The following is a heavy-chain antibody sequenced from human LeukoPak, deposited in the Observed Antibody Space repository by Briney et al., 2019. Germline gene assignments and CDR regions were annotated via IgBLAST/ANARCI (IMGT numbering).Heavy chain of an antibody. V-gene: IGHV4-34*01. D-gene: IGHD6-13*01. J-gene: IGHJ6*03. CDR2: INHSGST. CDR1: GGSFSGYY. CDR3: ARGRGSSSSMDV. Sequence: SETLSLTCAVYGGSFSGYYWSWIRQPPGKGLEWIGEINHSGSTNYNPSLKSRVTISVDTSKNQFSLKLSSVTAADTPVYYCARGRGSSSSMDVWGKGTTVTVSS.